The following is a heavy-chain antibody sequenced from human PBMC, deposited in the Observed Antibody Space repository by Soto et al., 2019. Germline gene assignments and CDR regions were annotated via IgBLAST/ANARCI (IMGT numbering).Heavy chain of an antibody. V-gene: IGHV3-33*01. CDR1: GFTFGTYG. Sequence: SLTISCAASGFTFGTYGMHLVRQAPGKGLEWVAGIWYDGSVKTYADSVKGRFSISRDNSQNTVSLQMNTLRAEDTAVYYCARADCGGQCPCDYWGQGTLVTVS. J-gene: IGHJ4*02. D-gene: IGHD2-21*01. CDR2: IWYDGSVK. CDR3: ARADCGGQCPCDY.